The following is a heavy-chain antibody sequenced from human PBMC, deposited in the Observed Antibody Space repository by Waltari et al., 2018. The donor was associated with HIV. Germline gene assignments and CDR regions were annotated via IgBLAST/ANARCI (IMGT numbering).Heavy chain of an antibody. J-gene: IGHJ6*02. D-gene: IGHD3-22*01. CDR3: ARFATHFYEGYRWNGFEAYGMDV. CDR2: IYIDGKV. CDR1: DFNVYQIY. Sequence: VHLVESGGTLVQPGGSLRLSGLVSDFNVYQIYWTWVRQPPGKRLEWVSTIYIDGKVFSADSVKGRFTLSRDTSKNTLYLQMSGLRVDDTATYYCARFATHFYEGYRWNGFEAYGMDVWGRGTTVTISS. V-gene: IGHV3-53*01.